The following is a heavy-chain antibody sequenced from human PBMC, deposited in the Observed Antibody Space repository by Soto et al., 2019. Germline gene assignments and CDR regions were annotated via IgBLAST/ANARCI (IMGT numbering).Heavy chain of an antibody. CDR1: GFTFSNYG. CDR2: IWYDGSNK. CDR3: ARIEDSSSPLGPLYY. V-gene: IGHV3-33*01. D-gene: IGHD6-6*01. J-gene: IGHJ4*02. Sequence: GGSLRLSCAASGFTFSNYGMHWVRQAPGKGLEWVAVIWYDGSNKYYGDSVKGRFTISRDNSKNTVYLQMNSLRAEDTAVYYCARIEDSSSPLGPLYYWGQGTLVTVSS.